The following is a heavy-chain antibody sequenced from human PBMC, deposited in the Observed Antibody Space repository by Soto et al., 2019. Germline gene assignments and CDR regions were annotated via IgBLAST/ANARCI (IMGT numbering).Heavy chain of an antibody. J-gene: IGHJ4*02. CDR1: GITFSGYW. CDR2: VDRDGRGT. V-gene: IGHV3-74*01. CDR3: ATVFEH. Sequence: EVPLVESGGGSVQPGGSLRLSCVASGITFSGYWMHWVRQVPGKGLVLVARVDRDGRGTSYADSVKGRLTISRDNAKHTLYLQMSCLRVEDTAVYYCATVFEHWGQGIPVTVSS.